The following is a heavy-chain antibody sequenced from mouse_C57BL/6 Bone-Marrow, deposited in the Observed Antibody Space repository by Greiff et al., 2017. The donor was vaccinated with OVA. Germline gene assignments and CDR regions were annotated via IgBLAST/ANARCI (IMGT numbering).Heavy chain of an antibody. CDR1: GVDFSRYW. CDR3: AIYYDYVYYFDY. J-gene: IGHJ2*01. Sequence: EAGGVDFSRYWMSWVRRAPGKGLEWIGEINPDSSTINYAPSLKDKFIISRDNAKNTLYLQMSKVRSEDTALYYCAIYYDYVYYFDYWGQGTTLTVST. CDR2: INPDSSTI. V-gene: IGHV4-1*01. D-gene: IGHD2-4*01.